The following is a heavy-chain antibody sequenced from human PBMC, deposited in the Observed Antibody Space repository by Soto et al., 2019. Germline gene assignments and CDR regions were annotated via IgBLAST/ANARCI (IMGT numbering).Heavy chain of an antibody. V-gene: IGHV1-2*02. CDR3: ARDQGYGGNSGDNGFHP. CDR2: INPNSGGT. Sequence: PQDKVSSKASGYILTGFYMHSGLHAPGQGLEWIGWINPNSGGTKYAQKFQGRVTMPRDTCISTAYMELSRLRSEETYVYYCARDQGYGGNSGDNGFHPWG. D-gene: IGHD2-21*02. CDR1: GYILTGFY. J-gene: IGHJ5*02.